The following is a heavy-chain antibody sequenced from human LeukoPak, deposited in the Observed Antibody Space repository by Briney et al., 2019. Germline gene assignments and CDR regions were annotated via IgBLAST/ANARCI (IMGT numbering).Heavy chain of an antibody. CDR1: GASISSYY. V-gene: IGHV4-59*12. J-gene: IGHJ3*02. CDR2: IYYTGST. D-gene: IGHD6-13*01. Sequence: SETLSLTCTVSGASISSYYWSWIRQPPGKGLEWIGYIYYTGSTNYNPSLKSRVTISVVTSKNQFSLKLSSVTAADTAVYYCARRGWHTSWSAFDIWGQGTMVTVSS. CDR3: ARRGWHTSWSAFDI.